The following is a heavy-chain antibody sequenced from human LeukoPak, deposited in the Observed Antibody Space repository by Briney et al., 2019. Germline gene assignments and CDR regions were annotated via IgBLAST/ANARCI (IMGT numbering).Heavy chain of an antibody. CDR2: ISYDGSNK. CDR3: ARDAYSSSWYFFDY. D-gene: IGHD6-13*01. Sequence: GGSLRLSCAASGFTFSTYGMHWVRQAPGKGLEWVAVISYDGSNKHYADSVKGRFTISRDNAKNSLYLQMNSLRAEDTAVYYCARDAYSSSWYFFDYWGQGTLVTVSS. J-gene: IGHJ4*02. V-gene: IGHV3-30*03. CDR1: GFTFSTYG.